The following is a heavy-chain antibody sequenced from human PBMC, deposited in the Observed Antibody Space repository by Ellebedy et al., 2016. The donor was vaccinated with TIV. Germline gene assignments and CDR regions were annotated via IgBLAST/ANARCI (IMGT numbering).Heavy chain of an antibody. CDR1: GDSISTSSYQ. CDR2: IYDSGTT. CDR3: ARHKVAAVAAGLNRFDS. D-gene: IGHD2-15*01. V-gene: IGHV4-39*01. Sequence: PSETLSLTCTVSGDSISTSSYQWGWIRQSPGKGLEWIGTIYDSGTTYYTPSLKSRATISVDTTGNQFSLRLHSVTAVDTAIYYCARHKVAAVAAGLNRFDSWGPGTLVTVSS. J-gene: IGHJ5*01.